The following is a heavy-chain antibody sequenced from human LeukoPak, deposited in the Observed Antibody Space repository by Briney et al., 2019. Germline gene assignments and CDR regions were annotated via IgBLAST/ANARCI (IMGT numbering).Heavy chain of an antibody. J-gene: IGHJ5*02. D-gene: IGHD3/OR15-3a*01. CDR2: IRDSGEA. CDR1: GFPFSSYA. V-gene: IGHV3-23*01. CDR3: ARDRAALQDWVEFDP. Sequence: GGSLRLSCAASGFPFSSYAMSWVRQAPGKGLEWVGLIRDSGEAFYADFVRGRFAISRDESENTLYLQMNSLRVEDTAVYFCARDRAALQDWVEFDPWGQGTPVIVSS.